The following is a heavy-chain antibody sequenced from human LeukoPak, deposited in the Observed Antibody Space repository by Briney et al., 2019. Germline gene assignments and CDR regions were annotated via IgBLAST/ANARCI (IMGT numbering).Heavy chain of an antibody. CDR1: GGSISSYY. V-gene: IGHV4-59*01. Sequence: SETLSLTCTVSGGSISSYYWSWIRQPPGKGLEWIGYIYYSGSTNYNPSLKSRVTISVDTSKNQFPLKLSSVTAADTAVYYCASLKMVQGVISYYYYYMDVWGKGTTVTVSS. CDR2: IYYSGST. D-gene: IGHD3-10*01. CDR3: ASLKMVQGVISYYYYYMDV. J-gene: IGHJ6*03.